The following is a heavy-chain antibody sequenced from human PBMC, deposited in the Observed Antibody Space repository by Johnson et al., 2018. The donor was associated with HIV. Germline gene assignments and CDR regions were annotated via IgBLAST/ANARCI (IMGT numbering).Heavy chain of an antibody. J-gene: IGHJ3*02. V-gene: IGHV3-30-3*01. Sequence: QVQLVESGGGVVQPGRSLRLSCAASGYTFSSYAMHWVRQAPGKGLEWVAVISYDANNKYYADSVKGRFTISRDTSKNTLYLQMNSLRAEDTAVYYCARDGGIGSTREDAFDIWGQGTMVIVSS. CDR3: ARDGGIGSTREDAFDI. D-gene: IGHD2-2*01. CDR1: GYTFSSYA. CDR2: ISYDANNK.